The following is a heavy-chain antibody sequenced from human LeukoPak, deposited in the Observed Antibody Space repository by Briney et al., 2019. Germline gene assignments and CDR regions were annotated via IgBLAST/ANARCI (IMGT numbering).Heavy chain of an antibody. CDR2: INPNSGGT. CDR1: GYTFTGYY. D-gene: IGHD6-19*01. V-gene: IGHV1-2*02. Sequence: GASVKVSCKASGYTFTGYYMHWERQAPGQGLEWMGWINPNSGGTNYAQKFQGRVTMTRDTSISTAYMELSRLRSDDTAVYYCARDRPPYSSGWRTFDYWGQGTLVTVSS. CDR3: ARDRPPYSSGWRTFDY. J-gene: IGHJ4*02.